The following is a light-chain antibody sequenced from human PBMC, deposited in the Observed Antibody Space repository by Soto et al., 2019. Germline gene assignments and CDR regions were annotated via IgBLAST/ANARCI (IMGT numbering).Light chain of an antibody. J-gene: IGLJ1*01. Sequence: QSVLTQPPSASGTPGQRVTISCSGSSSNIGSNNVNWYQQLPGTAPKLLIYNNNNRPSGVPDRFSGSKSGTSASLAITGLQAEDEADYYCAAWDDSLNGLVFGTGTKVTVL. CDR2: NNN. V-gene: IGLV1-44*01. CDR3: AAWDDSLNGLV. CDR1: SSNIGSNN.